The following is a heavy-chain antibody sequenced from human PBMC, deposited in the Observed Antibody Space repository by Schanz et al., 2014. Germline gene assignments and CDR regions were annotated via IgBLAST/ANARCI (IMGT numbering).Heavy chain of an antibody. CDR3: ARDGVDAAAGGNY. Sequence: EVQLVESGGGLVQPGGSLRLSCAASGFTVSSNYMSWVRQAPGKGLEWVSITYSGGSTTYAQKFQGRVTMTRDTSTSTVYMELSSLRSEDTAVYYCARDGVDAAAGGNYWGQGTLVTVSS. J-gene: IGHJ4*02. D-gene: IGHD6-13*01. V-gene: IGHV3-66*01. CDR1: GFTVSSNY. CDR2: TYSGGST.